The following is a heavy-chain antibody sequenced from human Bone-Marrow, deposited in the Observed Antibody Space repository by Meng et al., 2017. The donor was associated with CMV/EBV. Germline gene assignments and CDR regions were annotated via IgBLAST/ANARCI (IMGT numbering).Heavy chain of an antibody. CDR2: ISYDGSNK. D-gene: IGHD3-10*01. J-gene: IGHJ4*02. Sequence: AASGFTFSSYAMHWVRQAPGKGLEWVAVISYDGSNKYYADSVKGRFTISRDNSKNTLYLQMNSLRAEDTAVYYCARERGFGPGYFDYWGQGTLVTVSS. CDR3: ARERGFGPGYFDY. V-gene: IGHV3-30-3*01. CDR1: GFTFSSYA.